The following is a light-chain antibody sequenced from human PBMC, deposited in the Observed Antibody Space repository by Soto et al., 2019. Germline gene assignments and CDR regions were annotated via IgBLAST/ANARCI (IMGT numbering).Light chain of an antibody. Sequence: DIVMTQSPDSLAVSLGERATINCKSSQSVLYSSNNNNYLAWYQQKPGQPPKLLIYWASTRESGVPDRFSGSGSGTEFTRTISSLQAEDVAVYYCQQYYSTPQTFGQGTKVEIK. CDR2: WAS. J-gene: IGKJ1*01. CDR1: QSVLYSSNNNNY. V-gene: IGKV4-1*01. CDR3: QQYYSTPQT.